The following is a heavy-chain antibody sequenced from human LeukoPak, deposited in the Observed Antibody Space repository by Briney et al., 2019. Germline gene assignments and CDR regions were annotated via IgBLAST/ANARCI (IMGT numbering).Heavy chain of an antibody. D-gene: IGHD3-22*01. CDR1: GGSISSYY. V-gene: IGHV4-59*01. Sequence: PSETLSLTCTASGGSISSYYWSWIRQPPGKGLEWIGYIYYSGSINYNPSLKSRVTISVDTSKNQFSLKLSSVTAADTAVYYCAGSNTYSSGYYRFDYWGQGTLVTVSS. J-gene: IGHJ4*02. CDR3: AGSNTYSSGYYRFDY. CDR2: IYYSGSI.